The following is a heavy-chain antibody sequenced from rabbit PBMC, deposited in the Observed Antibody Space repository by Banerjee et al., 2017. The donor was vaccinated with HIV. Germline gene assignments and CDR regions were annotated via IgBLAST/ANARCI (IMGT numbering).Heavy chain of an antibody. V-gene: IGHV1S45*01. CDR2: IDAGSSGNT. D-gene: IGHD3-1*01. Sequence: QEQLEESGGVLVQPEGSLTLTCTASGFSFSSSYYMCWVSQAPGKGLEWIGCIDAGSSGNTNYASWAKGRFTISKTSSTTVTLQMTSLTAADTATYFCARSAASTGFYLDLWGPGTLVTVS. CDR3: ARSAASTGFYLDL. J-gene: IGHJ4*01. CDR1: GFSFSSSYY.